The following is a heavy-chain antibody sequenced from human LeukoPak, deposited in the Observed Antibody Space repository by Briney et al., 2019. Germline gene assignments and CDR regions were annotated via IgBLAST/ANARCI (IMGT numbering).Heavy chain of an antibody. CDR1: GGSFRGYY. V-gene: IGHV4-34*01. Sequence: SETLSLTCAVYGGSFRGYYWSWIRQPPGKGLEWIGEINHSGSTNYNPSLKSRVTISVDTSKNQFSLKLSSVTAADTAVYHCARGQVLRFLEWLLYRRPTSWFDPWGQGTLVTVSS. J-gene: IGHJ5*02. D-gene: IGHD3-3*01. CDR3: ARGQVLRFLEWLLYRRPTSWFDP. CDR2: INHSGST.